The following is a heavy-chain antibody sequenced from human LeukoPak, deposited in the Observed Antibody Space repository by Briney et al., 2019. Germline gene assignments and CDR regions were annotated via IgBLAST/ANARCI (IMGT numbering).Heavy chain of an antibody. CDR1: GFTFSSYA. D-gene: IGHD1-26*01. CDR2: ISGSGDST. CDR3: AKGRGSANSGSNY. Sequence: DPGGSLRLSCAASGFTFSSYAMSWVRQAPGKGLEWVSGISGSGDSTDYANSVKGRFTISRDNSKNTLYLQLNSLRAEDTAVYFCAKGRGSANSGSNYWGQGTPVTVSS. V-gene: IGHV3-23*01. J-gene: IGHJ4*02.